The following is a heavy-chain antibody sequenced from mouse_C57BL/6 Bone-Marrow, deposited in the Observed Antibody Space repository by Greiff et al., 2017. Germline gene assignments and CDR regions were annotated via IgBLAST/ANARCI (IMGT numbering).Heavy chain of an antibody. CDR3: ARSLHWYGSSWDY. D-gene: IGHD1-1*01. CDR1: GYTFTGYW. CDR2: ILPGSGST. Sequence: QVQLQQSGAELMKPGASVKLSCKATGYTFTGYWIEWVKQRPGHGLEWIGEILPGSGSTNYNEKFKGKATFTADTSSNTAYMQLSSLTTEDSAIYYCARSLHWYGSSWDYWGQGTTLTGSS. J-gene: IGHJ2*01. V-gene: IGHV1-9*01.